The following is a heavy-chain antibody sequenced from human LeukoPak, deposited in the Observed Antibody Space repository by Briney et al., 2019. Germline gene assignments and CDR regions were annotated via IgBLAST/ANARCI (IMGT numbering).Heavy chain of an antibody. V-gene: IGHV3-23*01. Sequence: PGGSLRLSCAASRFTFSNYAMSWVRQAPGKGLEWVSAISGSGYSTYYADSVKGRFTISRDNSKNTLFLQMNSLRAEDTAVYYCAKDLTDSGDWDQGTQVTVSS. J-gene: IGHJ4*02. D-gene: IGHD3-10*01. CDR1: RFTFSNYA. CDR3: AKDLTDSGD. CDR2: ISGSGYST.